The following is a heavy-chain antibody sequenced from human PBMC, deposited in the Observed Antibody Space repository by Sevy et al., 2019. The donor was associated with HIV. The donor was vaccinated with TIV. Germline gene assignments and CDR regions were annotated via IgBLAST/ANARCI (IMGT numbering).Heavy chain of an antibody. D-gene: IGHD1-7*01. J-gene: IGHJ4*02. V-gene: IGHV3-30*18. CDR3: AKDGLGITGTTIY. Sequence: GGSLRLSCAASGFTFSSYGMHWVRQAPGKGLEWVAVISYDGSNKCYADSVKGRFTISRDNSKNTLYLQMNSLRAEDTAVYYCAKDGLGITGTTIYWGQGTLVTVSS. CDR2: ISYDGSNK. CDR1: GFTFSSYG.